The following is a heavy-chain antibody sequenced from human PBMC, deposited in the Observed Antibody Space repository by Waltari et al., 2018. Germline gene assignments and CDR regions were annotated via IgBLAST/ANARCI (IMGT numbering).Heavy chain of an antibody. CDR1: GFTFSNAW. V-gene: IGHV3-15*01. Sequence: EVQLVESGGGLVKPGGSLRLSCAASGFTFSNAWMSWVRKAPGKGRGRVGRNKSKTDGGTTDYAAPVKGRFTISRDDSKNTLYLQMNSLKTEDTAVYYCTTTSFVEQQLVLGWDYWGQGTLVTVSS. CDR2: NKSKTDGGTT. J-gene: IGHJ4*02. D-gene: IGHD6-13*01. CDR3: TTTSFVEQQLVLGWDY.